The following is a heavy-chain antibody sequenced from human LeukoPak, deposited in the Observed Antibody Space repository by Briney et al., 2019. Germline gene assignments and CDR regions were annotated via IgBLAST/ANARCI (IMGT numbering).Heavy chain of an antibody. D-gene: IGHD2-21*01. CDR1: GGSISSSSYY. CDR3: ARATYCGGDCYSPPDY. Sequence: SETLSLTCTVSGGSISSSSYYWSWIRQPPGKGLEWIGYIYYSGSTYYNPSLKSRVTISVDTSKNQFSLKLSSVTAADTAVYYCARATYCGGDCYSPPDYWGQGTLVTVSS. CDR2: IYYSGST. V-gene: IGHV4-30-4*08. J-gene: IGHJ4*02.